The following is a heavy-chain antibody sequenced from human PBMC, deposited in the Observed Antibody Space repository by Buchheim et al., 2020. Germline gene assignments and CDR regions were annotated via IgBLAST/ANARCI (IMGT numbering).Heavy chain of an antibody. CDR2: ISSSGTI. V-gene: IGHV3-11*04. Sequence: QVQLVESGGGLVKPGGSLRLSCAASGFTFSDYYMSWIRQAPGKGLEWVSYISSSGTIDYADSVKGRFTISRDKSKNTLYLQMNSLRAEDTAVYYCAKLFVSIAVDGTDIVWDYWGQGTL. D-gene: IGHD6-19*01. CDR1: GFTFSDYY. CDR3: AKLFVSIAVDGTDIVWDY. J-gene: IGHJ4*02.